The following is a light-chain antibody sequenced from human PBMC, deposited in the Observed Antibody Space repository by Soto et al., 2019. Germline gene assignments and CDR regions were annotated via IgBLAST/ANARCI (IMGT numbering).Light chain of an antibody. CDR1: SSDVGGYNY. Sequence: QSALTQPHSVSGSPGQSVTISCTGTSSDVGGYNYVSWYQHHPGKAPKLMIYDVDKRPSGVPGRFSGSKSGNTASLTISGLQAEDEADYYCCSYAGSYPFVFGTGTKVTV. J-gene: IGLJ1*01. CDR2: DVD. V-gene: IGLV2-11*01. CDR3: CSYAGSYPFV.